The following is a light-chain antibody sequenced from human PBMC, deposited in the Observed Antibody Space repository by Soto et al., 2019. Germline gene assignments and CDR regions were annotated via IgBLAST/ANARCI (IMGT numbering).Light chain of an antibody. V-gene: IGKV3-15*01. Sequence: EILMTQSPGTLSVSLGEISTPSCRASQRVSPNVAWYQQRPGQAPRLLIHGASTRATGIPGRFSGSGSGTEFTLTISSLESEDFAVYYCQQYYTWPSFGQGTRWRL. CDR2: GAS. J-gene: IGKJ5*01. CDR3: QQYYTWPS. CDR1: QRVSPN.